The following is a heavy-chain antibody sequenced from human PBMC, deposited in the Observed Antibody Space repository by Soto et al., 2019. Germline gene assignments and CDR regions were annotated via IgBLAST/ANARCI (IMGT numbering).Heavy chain of an antibody. V-gene: IGHV1-3*01. CDR2: INAGNGNT. J-gene: IGHJ4*02. D-gene: IGHD3-22*01. CDR1: GYTFTSYA. Sequence: ASVKVSCKASGYTFTSYAMHWVRQAPGQRLEWMGWINAGNGNTKYSQKFQGRVTITRDTSASTAYMELSSLRSEDTAVYYCARVPAYYYDSSGYYPFDYWGQGTLVTVS. CDR3: ARVPAYYYDSSGYYPFDY.